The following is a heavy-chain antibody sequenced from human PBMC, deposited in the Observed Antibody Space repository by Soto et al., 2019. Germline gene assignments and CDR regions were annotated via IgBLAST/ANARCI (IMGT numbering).Heavy chain of an antibody. Sequence: QVQLVQSGAEVKTPGASVKLSCKASGYTITSYFLHWVRQAPGQGLEWMGIINPNGGSTNYAQKFQGRATMTRDTSTGTVYMEMSSMRSEDTAMFYCAKEKAGAFDIWGQGTMVTISS. CDR3: AKEKAGAFDI. V-gene: IGHV1-46*03. CDR1: GYTITSYF. J-gene: IGHJ3*02. CDR2: INPNGGST. D-gene: IGHD3-10*01.